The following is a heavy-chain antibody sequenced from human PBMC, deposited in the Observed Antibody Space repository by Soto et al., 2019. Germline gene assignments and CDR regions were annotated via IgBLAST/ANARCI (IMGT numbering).Heavy chain of an antibody. CDR1: GYSFTSYW. CDR3: ARPRSSYYDSSGSADAFDI. J-gene: IGHJ3*02. D-gene: IGHD3-22*01. Sequence: GESLKISCKGSGYSFTSYWIGWVRQMPGKGLEWMGIIYPGDSDTRYSPSFQGQVTISADKSISTAYLQWSSLKASDTAMYYCARPRSSYYDSSGSADAFDIWGQGTMVT. V-gene: IGHV5-51*01. CDR2: IYPGDSDT.